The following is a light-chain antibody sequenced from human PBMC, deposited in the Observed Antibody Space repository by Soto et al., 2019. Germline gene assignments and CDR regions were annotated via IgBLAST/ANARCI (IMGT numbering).Light chain of an antibody. CDR2: GAS. CDR1: QSISSN. CDR3: QQYNQWPGT. Sequence: EIVIAQSPASLSVSPGESATLSCRASQSISSNLAWYQQKPGQSPRLLIYGASSRATGVPVRFSGSGSGVAFTLTISGLQSEDFAVYHCQQYNQWPGTFGQGTKVDI. J-gene: IGKJ1*01. V-gene: IGKV3-15*01.